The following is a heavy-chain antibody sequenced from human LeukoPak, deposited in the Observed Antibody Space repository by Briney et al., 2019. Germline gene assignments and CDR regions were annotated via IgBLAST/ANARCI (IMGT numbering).Heavy chain of an antibody. V-gene: IGHV1-8*03. J-gene: IGHJ6*04. CDR3: AELGITMIGGV. CDR1: GYTFTSYD. Sequence: ASVKVSCKASGYTFTSYDINWVRQATGQGLEWMGWMNPNSDNTGYAQKFQGRVTITRNTSISTAYMELSSLRAEDTAVYYCAELGITMIGGVWGKGTTVTISS. D-gene: IGHD3-10*02. CDR2: MNPNSDNT.